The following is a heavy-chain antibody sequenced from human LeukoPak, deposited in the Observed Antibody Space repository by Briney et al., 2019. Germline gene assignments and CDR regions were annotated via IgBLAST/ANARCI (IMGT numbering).Heavy chain of an antibody. CDR3: ARLRPGITVAAPFDY. D-gene: IGHD6-19*01. CDR2: IYPGDSDT. J-gene: IGHJ4*02. CDR1: GYSFTSYW. V-gene: IGHV5-51*01. Sequence: GESLKISCKGSGYSFTSYWIGWVRQMPGKGLEWMGIIYPGDSDTRYSPSFQGQVTISAGKSISTAYLQWSSLKASDTAMYYCARLRPGITVAAPFDYWGQGTLVTVSS.